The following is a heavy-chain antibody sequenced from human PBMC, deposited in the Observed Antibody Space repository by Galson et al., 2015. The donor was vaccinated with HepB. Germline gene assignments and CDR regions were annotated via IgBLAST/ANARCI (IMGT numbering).Heavy chain of an antibody. CDR2: ISTASSTI. CDR3: ARVLYCSGGSCFAPYYLDY. Sequence: SLRLSCAGSGFTFSGYSMNWVRQAPGEGLEWVSYISTASSTIYYADSVEGRFTISRDNAKNSLYLEMNSLRAEDTAVYYCARVLYCSGGSCFAPYYLDYWGQGTLVTVSS. J-gene: IGHJ4*02. CDR1: GFTFSGYS. D-gene: IGHD2-15*01. V-gene: IGHV3-48*01.